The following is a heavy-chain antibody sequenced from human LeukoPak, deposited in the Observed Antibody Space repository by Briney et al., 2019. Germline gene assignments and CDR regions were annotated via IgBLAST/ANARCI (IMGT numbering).Heavy chain of an antibody. CDR3: TTATVAGIY. CDR2: IKTKTDGGTS. V-gene: IGHV3-15*07. CDR1: GFIFSNAW. Sequence: GGSLRLSCAASGFIFSNAWMNWVRQAPGKGLEWVGRIKTKTDGGTSDFAAPLKGRFIISRDDSKNTLYLQMNSLKTEDTAVYYCTTATVAGIYWGQGTLVIVSS. J-gene: IGHJ4*02. D-gene: IGHD6-19*01.